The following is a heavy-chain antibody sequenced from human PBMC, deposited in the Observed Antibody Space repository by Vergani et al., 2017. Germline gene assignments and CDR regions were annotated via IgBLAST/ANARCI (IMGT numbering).Heavy chain of an antibody. J-gene: IGHJ4*02. CDR2: IIPIFGTA. D-gene: IGHD5-18*01. CDR1: GGTFTSYA. CDR3: AGGGIHGYGGVWGLDC. V-gene: IGHV1-69*01. Sequence: QVQLLQSGAEVKKPGSSVKVSCKASGGTFTSYAISWVRQAPGQGLEWMGGIIPIFGTANYAQKFQGRVTITADESTSTAYMELRSLRSEDTAVYYCAGGGIHGYGGVWGLDCWGQGTLVTVSS.